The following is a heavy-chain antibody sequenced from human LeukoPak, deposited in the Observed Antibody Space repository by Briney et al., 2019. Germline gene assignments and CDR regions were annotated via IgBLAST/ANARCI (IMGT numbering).Heavy chain of an antibody. CDR2: IWYDGSNK. J-gene: IGHJ5*02. D-gene: IGHD6-6*01. CDR1: GFTFSSYG. V-gene: IGHV3-33*06. Sequence: PGGSLRLSCAASGFTFSSYGMHWVCQAPGKGLEWVAVIWYDGSNKYYADSVKGRFTISRDNSKNTLYLQMNSLRAEDTAVYYCAKEYSSSSKYNWFDPWGQGTLVTVSS. CDR3: AKEYSSSSKYNWFDP.